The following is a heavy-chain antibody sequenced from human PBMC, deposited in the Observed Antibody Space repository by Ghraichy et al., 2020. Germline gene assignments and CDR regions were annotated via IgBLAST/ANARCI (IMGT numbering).Heavy chain of an antibody. CDR1: GFTFSDYY. CDR3: SIEAVAGNYFDY. D-gene: IGHD6-19*01. Sequence: GESLNISFAASGFTFSDYYMSWIRQAPGKGLEWVSYISSSGYTVYYADSVKGRFTISRDNAKNSLYLQMNSLRAEDTAVYYCSIEAVAGNYFDYWGQGTLVTVSS. J-gene: IGHJ4*02. V-gene: IGHV3-11*01. CDR2: ISSSGYTV.